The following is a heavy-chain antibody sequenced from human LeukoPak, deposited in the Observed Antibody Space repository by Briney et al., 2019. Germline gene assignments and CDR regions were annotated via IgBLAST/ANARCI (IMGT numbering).Heavy chain of an antibody. CDR3: ARGANYYDSSGYYNY. J-gene: IGHJ4*02. D-gene: IGHD3-22*01. CDR2: INHSGST. V-gene: IGHV4-34*01. CDR1: GGSFSGYY. Sequence: SETLSLTCAVYGGSFSGYYWSRIRQPPGKGLEWIGEINHSGSTNYNPSLKSRVTISVDTSKNQFSLKLSSVTAADTAVYYCARGANYYDSSGYYNYWGQGTLVTVSS.